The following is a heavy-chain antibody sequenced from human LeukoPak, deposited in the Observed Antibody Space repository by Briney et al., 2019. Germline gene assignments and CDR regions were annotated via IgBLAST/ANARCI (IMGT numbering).Heavy chain of an antibody. V-gene: IGHV3-53*05. D-gene: IGHD2-21*02. Sequence: QAGGSLTLSCAPSGFTVSSNYMSWVRQARGKGLEWVSVIYSGGSTYYADSVKGRFTISRDNSKNTLYLQMNSLRAEDTAVYYCASAVVVTVNDAFDIWGQGTMVTVSS. CDR2: IYSGGST. CDR1: GFTVSSNY. J-gene: IGHJ3*02. CDR3: ASAVVVTVNDAFDI.